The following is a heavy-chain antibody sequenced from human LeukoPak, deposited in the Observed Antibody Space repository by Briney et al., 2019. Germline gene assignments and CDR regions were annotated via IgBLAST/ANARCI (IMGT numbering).Heavy chain of an antibody. V-gene: IGHV3-48*04. Sequence: SGGSLRLSCAASGFTFSSYSMNWVRQAPGKGLEWVSYTSSSSSTIYYADSVKGRFTISRDNAKNSLYLQMNSLRAEDTAVYYCAKDAMKGGVVPTTTDYWGQGTLVTVSS. CDR2: TSSSSSTI. D-gene: IGHD5-12*01. CDR1: GFTFSSYS. J-gene: IGHJ4*02. CDR3: AKDAMKGGVVPTTTDY.